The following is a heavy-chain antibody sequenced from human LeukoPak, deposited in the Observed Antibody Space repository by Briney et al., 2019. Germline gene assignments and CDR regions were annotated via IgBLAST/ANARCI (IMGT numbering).Heavy chain of an antibody. D-gene: IGHD6-13*01. V-gene: IGHV3-9*03. CDR2: ISWNSGSI. CDR3: AKGGSSSWYDPMPFQH. J-gene: IGHJ1*01. CDR1: GFTFDDYA. Sequence: RPGGSLRLSCAASGFTFDDYAMHWVRQAPGKGLEWVSGISWNSGSIGYADSVKGRFTISRDNAKNSLYLQMNSLRAEDMALYYCAKGGSSSWYDPMPFQHWGQGTLVTVSS.